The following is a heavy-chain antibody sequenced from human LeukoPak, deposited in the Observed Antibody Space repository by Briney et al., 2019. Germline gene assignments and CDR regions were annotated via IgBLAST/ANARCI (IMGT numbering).Heavy chain of an antibody. V-gene: IGHV3-30*02. CDR2: IRYDGSNK. J-gene: IGHJ4*02. CDR1: GFTFGSYG. Sequence: GGSLRLSCAASGFTFGSYGMHWVRQAPGKGLEWVAFIRYDGSNKYYADSVKGRFTISRDNSKNTLYLQMNSLRAEDTAVYYCANGHYYDSSGYYLRDYWGQGTLVTVSS. D-gene: IGHD3-22*01. CDR3: ANGHYYDSSGYYLRDY.